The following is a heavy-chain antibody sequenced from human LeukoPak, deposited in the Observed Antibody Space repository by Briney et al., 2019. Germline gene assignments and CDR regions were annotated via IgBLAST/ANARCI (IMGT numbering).Heavy chain of an antibody. Sequence: SVKVSCKASGGTFSSYAISWVRQAPGQGLEWMGGIIPIFGTANYAQKFQGRVTITADESTSTAYMELSSLRSEYTAVYYCAREKVVVVPAAISPAFYYYYGMDVWGQGTTVTVSS. CDR2: IIPIFGTA. J-gene: IGHJ6*02. V-gene: IGHV1-69*13. CDR1: GGTFSSYA. CDR3: AREKVVVVPAAISPAFYYYYGMDV. D-gene: IGHD2-2*02.